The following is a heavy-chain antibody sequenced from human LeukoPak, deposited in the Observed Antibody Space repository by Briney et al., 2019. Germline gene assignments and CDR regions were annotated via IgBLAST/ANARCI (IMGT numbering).Heavy chain of an antibody. CDR1: GYTFTGYY. CDR3: ASNGPYYDILTGYYSYYYYMDV. D-gene: IGHD3-9*01. V-gene: IGHV1-2*02. CDR2: INPNSGGT. J-gene: IGHJ6*03. Sequence: GASVKVSCKASGYTFTGYYMHWGRQAPGQGLEWMGWINPNSGGTNYAQKFQGRGTMTRDTSISTAYMELSRLRSEDTAVYYCASNGPYYDILTGYYSYYYYMDVWGKGTTVTVSS.